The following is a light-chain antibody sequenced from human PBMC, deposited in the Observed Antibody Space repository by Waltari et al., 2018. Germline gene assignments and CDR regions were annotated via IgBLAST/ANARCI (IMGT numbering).Light chain of an antibody. J-gene: IGLJ3*02. CDR2: NND. CDR3: VTWDESLNGPV. CDR1: SSNIGSDT. Sequence: QSVLTQQPSASGAPGQRVTIPCSGGSSNIGSDTVKWYQQLPGPAPKLLIYNNDQRPSGVPDRFSGSKSGTSASLAISGLQSEDEADYYCVTWDESLNGPVFGGGTKLTVL. V-gene: IGLV1-44*01.